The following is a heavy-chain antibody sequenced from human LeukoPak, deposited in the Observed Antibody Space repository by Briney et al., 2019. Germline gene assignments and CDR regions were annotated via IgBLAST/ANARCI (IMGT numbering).Heavy chain of an antibody. V-gene: IGHV4-61*02. D-gene: IGHD3-22*01. J-gene: IGHJ1*01. CDR1: GDSVSSGSYY. CDR2: IYTSGST. CDR3: ARSRGYYFEYFHH. Sequence: PSQTLSLTCTVSGDSVSSGSYYWSWIRQPAGKGLEWIGRIYTSGSTNYNPSLKSRLTISVDTSTNQFSLKLSSVTAADTALYCCARSRGYYFEYFHHWGQGTLVTVSS.